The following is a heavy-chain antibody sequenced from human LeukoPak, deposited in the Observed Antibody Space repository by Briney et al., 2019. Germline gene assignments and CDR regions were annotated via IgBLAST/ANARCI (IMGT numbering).Heavy chain of an antibody. V-gene: IGHV4-34*01. CDR3: ASLWEGH. D-gene: IGHD1-26*01. CDR2: INHSGCT. CDR1: GGSFGGCY. J-gene: IGHJ4*02. Sequence: PSETLSLTCAVYGGSFGGCYWSWIRQPPGKGLEWIGEINHSGCTNYNPSLKSRVTISVDTSKNQFSLKLSSVTAADTAVYYCASLWEGHWGQGTLVAVSS.